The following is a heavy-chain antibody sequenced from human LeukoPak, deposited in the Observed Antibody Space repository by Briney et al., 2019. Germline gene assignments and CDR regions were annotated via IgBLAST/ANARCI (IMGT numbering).Heavy chain of an antibody. CDR1: GGSISIYY. V-gene: IGHV4-59*01. J-gene: IGHJ6*02. Sequence: SETLSLTCTVSGGSISIYYWSWIRQPPGKGLEWIGYIYYSGSTNYNPSLKSRVTISVDTSKNQFSLKLSSVTAADTAVYYCARDRSGMNYYYYGMDVWGQGTTVTVSS. CDR3: ARDRSGMNYYYYGMDV. CDR2: IYYSGST. D-gene: IGHD1-26*01.